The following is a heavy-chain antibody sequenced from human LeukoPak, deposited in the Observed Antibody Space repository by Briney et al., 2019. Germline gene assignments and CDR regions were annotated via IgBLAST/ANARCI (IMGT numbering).Heavy chain of an antibody. V-gene: IGHV3-23*01. Sequence: PGGSLRLSCAASGFTFSSYAMSWVRQAPGKGLEWVSATSGSGGSTYYADSVKGRFTISRDNSKNTLYLQMNSLRAEDTAVYYCAKDVEQQLVRVGAFDIWGQGTMVTVSS. CDR3: AKDVEQQLVRVGAFDI. J-gene: IGHJ3*02. CDR2: TSGSGGST. CDR1: GFTFSSYA. D-gene: IGHD6-13*01.